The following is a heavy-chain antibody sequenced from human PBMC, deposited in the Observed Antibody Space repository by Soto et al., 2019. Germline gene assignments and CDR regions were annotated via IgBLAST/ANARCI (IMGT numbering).Heavy chain of an antibody. CDR1: GGTFSSYA. CDR3: ARDPPTGMIDY. Sequence: GASVKVSCKASGGTFSSYAISWVRQAPGQGLEWMGGIIPIFGTANYAQKFQGRVTITADASTTTAYMELSSLRSEDTAVYYCARDPPTGMIDYWGQGTLVTVSS. V-gene: IGHV1-69*13. CDR2: IIPIFGTA. D-gene: IGHD1-1*01. J-gene: IGHJ4*02.